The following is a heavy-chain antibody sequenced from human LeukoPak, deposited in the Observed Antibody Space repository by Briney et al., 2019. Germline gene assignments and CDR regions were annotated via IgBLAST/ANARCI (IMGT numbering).Heavy chain of an antibody. Sequence: GGSMRLSCAASGFTFSGNWMSWVRQAPGKGLEWVANIKEDGSEKYCVDSVKGRFTISRDNAKNSLYLQMNSLRAEDTGVYYCARDNVEGYFDYWGQGTLVTVSP. CDR2: IKEDGSEK. CDR3: ARDNVEGYFDY. CDR1: GFTFSGNW. V-gene: IGHV3-7*01. J-gene: IGHJ4*02. D-gene: IGHD2-21*01.